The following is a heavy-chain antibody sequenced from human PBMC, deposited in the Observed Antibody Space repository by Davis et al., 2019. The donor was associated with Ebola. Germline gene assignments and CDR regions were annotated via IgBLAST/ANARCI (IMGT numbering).Heavy chain of an antibody. D-gene: IGHD1-7*01. V-gene: IGHV3-48*04. CDR2: ISSSSSTI. Sequence: GGSLRLSCAASRFTFSSYSMNWVRQAPGKGLEWVSYISSSSSTIYHADSVKGRFTISRDNAKNSLYLQMNSLRAEDTAVYYCARETSEIDYWGQGTLVTVSS. CDR1: RFTFSSYS. J-gene: IGHJ4*02. CDR3: ARETSEIDY.